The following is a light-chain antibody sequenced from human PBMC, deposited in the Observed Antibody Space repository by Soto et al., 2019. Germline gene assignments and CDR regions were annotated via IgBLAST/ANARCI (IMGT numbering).Light chain of an antibody. CDR2: KTS. CDR1: QTVSKS. V-gene: IGKV1-39*01. J-gene: IGKJ1*01. CDR3: RQTYTLPRT. Sequence: DIQMTQSPSSLSASLGDRVTIACRASQTVSKSVNWYQQKPGKVPTLLIFKTSTLHSGVPSRFSGSGSGTEFTLTINGLQPEDFATYYCRQTYTLPRTFAQGTKVDIK.